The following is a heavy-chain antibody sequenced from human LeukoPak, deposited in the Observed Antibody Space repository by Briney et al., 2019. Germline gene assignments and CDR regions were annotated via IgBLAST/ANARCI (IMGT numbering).Heavy chain of an antibody. Sequence: PSETLSLTCTVSGGSISSGDYYWSWIRQPPGKGLEWIAYMYYSGSTYYNPSLKSRVTMSADTSKNQLSLKLSSVTAADTAVYYCARVKHPGSFYYYYMDVWGKGTTVTVSS. CDR3: ARVKHPGSFYYYYMDV. CDR1: GGSISSGDYY. V-gene: IGHV4-30-4*01. J-gene: IGHJ6*03. CDR2: MYYSGST. D-gene: IGHD3-10*01.